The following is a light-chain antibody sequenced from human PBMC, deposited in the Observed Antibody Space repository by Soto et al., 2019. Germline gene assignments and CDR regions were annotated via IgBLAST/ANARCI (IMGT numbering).Light chain of an antibody. CDR2: WAS. CDR1: QSLLYNSNSKNY. Sequence: DIVMTQSPDSLAVSLGERATINCKSSQSLLYNSNSKNYLAWYQQKPGQPPKLLIYWASTRESGVPDRFIGSGSETDFTLTISRLQAEDVAVYYCQQYYRVQLTFGGGTKVEIK. V-gene: IGKV4-1*01. J-gene: IGKJ4*01. CDR3: QQYYRVQLT.